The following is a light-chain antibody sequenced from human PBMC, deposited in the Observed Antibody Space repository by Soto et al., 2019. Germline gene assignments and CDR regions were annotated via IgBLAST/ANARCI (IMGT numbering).Light chain of an antibody. J-gene: IGKJ5*01. Sequence: EIVLTPSPAALSVSPVERATLSCMASQSISSLLAWYQQKPGQAPRLLIYSASTRATGIPARFSGSGSGADFTLTISSLQSEDFAVYYCQQYYDWPITFGQGTRLEIK. CDR3: QQYYDWPIT. CDR1: QSISSL. V-gene: IGKV3-15*01. CDR2: SAS.